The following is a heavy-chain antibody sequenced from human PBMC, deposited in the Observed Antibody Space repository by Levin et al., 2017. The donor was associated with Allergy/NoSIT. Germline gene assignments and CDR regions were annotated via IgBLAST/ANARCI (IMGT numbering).Heavy chain of an antibody. Sequence: TGESLKISCAASGFTFTNYGMYWVRQAPGKGLEWVAGIWSDGDKKYYADSVKGRFTISRDNSKNTLYLQMNSLRAEDTAVYYCARVHSGYDKQFDYWGQGTLVTVSS. J-gene: IGHJ4*02. CDR3: ARVHSGYDKQFDY. CDR2: IWSDGDKK. D-gene: IGHD5-12*01. CDR1: GFTFTNYG. V-gene: IGHV3-33*01.